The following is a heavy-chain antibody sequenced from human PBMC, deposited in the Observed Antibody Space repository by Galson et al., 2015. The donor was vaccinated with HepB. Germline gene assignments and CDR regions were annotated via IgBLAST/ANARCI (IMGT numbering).Heavy chain of an antibody. D-gene: IGHD3-10*01. Sequence: SLRLSCAASGFTFSSYAMHWVRQAPGKGLEYVSAISSNGGSTYYAGSVKGRFTISRDNSKNTLYLQMSSLRAEDTAVYYCVKDSLLWFGPGYFDYWGQGTLVTVSS. CDR2: ISSNGGST. CDR1: GFTFSSYA. J-gene: IGHJ4*02. V-gene: IGHV3-64D*06. CDR3: VKDSLLWFGPGYFDY.